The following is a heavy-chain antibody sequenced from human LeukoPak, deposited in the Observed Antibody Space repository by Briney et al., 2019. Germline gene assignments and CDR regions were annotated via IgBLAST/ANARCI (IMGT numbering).Heavy chain of an antibody. J-gene: IGHJ4*02. V-gene: IGHV3-74*01. CDR2: INTGGNDI. Sequence: GGSLTLSCAASGFTFSAYWMHWVRQAPGKGLVWLSRINTGGNDITYADSVKGWFTISRDNAKNTLYLQMNSLTVEDTAVYFCARSLVVGGTRPNDYWGQGTLDPVSS. D-gene: IGHD2-15*01. CDR1: GFTFSAYW. CDR3: ARSLVVGGTRPNDY.